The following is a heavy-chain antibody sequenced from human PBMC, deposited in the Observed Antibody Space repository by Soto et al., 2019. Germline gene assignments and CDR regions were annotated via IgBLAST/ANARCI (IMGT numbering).Heavy chain of an antibody. CDR3: ARDLPVYDFWSGYYSFDAFDI. D-gene: IGHD3-3*01. V-gene: IGHV6-1*01. CDR1: GDSVSSNSAA. CDR2: TYYRSKWYN. Sequence: SQTLSLTCALSGDSVSSNSAAWNWIRQSPSRGLEWLGRTYYRSKWYNDYAVSVKSRITINPDTSKNQFSLRLNSVTPEDTAVYYCARDLPVYDFWSGYYSFDAFDIWGQGTMVTVSS. J-gene: IGHJ3*02.